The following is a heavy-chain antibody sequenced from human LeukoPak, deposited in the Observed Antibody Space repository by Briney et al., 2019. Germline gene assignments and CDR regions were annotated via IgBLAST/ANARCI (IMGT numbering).Heavy chain of an antibody. V-gene: IGHV4-34*01. J-gene: IGHJ2*01. Sequence: PSETLSLTCAVYGGSFSGYFWSWIRQPPGKGLAWIGEINHRGSTNYNPSLKSGVTISVDKRKNQFSLKLSSVTAADTAVYYCARGSWYFDLWGRGTLVTVSS. CDR3: ARGSWYFDL. CDR1: GGSFSGYF. CDR2: INHRGST.